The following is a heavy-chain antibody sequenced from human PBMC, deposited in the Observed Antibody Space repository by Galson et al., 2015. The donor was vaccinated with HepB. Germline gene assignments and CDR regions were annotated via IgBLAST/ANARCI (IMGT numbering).Heavy chain of an antibody. CDR2: ISHDGSNK. Sequence: SLRLSCAASGFIFSRYAMYWVRQAPGKGLEWVAVISHDGSNKDYADSVKGRFTISRDNSKNTLYLQMNSLRAEDTAVYYCARAGPYCSSTSCSLDYYYYMDVWGQGSTVTVSS. CDR1: GFIFSRYA. CDR3: ARAGPYCSSTSCSLDYYYYMDV. V-gene: IGHV3-30-3*01. D-gene: IGHD2-2*01. J-gene: IGHJ6*03.